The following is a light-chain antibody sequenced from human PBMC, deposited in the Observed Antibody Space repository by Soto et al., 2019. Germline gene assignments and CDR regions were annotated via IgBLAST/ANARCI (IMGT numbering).Light chain of an antibody. CDR1: QSISRY. CDR3: QHTYNTPFT. CDR2: AAS. V-gene: IGKV1-39*01. J-gene: IGKJ3*01. Sequence: DIQMTQAPSSLSASVGDRVTITCRASQSISRYVNWYQQKPRKAPRLLIFAASSLQGGVPSRFSGSGSGTDFTLPISSLQPEDFATYYCQHTYNTPFTFGPGTKVDIK.